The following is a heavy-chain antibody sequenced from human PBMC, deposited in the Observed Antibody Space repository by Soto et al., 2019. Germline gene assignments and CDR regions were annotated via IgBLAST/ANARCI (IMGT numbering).Heavy chain of an antibody. V-gene: IGHV4-31*03. J-gene: IGHJ5*02. Sequence: SETLSLTCTVSGGSISSGGYYWSWIRQHPGKGLEWIGYIYYSGSTYYNPSLKSRVTISVDTSKNQFSLKLSSVTAADTAVYYCARGVVAALNWFDPWGQGTLVTVSS. D-gene: IGHD2-15*01. CDR3: ARGVVAALNWFDP. CDR2: IYYSGST. CDR1: GGSISSGGYY.